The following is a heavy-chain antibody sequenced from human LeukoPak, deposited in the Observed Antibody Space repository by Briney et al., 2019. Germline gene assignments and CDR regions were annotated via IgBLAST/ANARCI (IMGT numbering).Heavy chain of an antibody. CDR2: IYSGGST. V-gene: IGHV3-66*01. D-gene: IGHD3-3*01. CDR1: GFTVSSNY. Sequence: PGGSLRLSCAASGFTVSSNYMSWVRQAPGKGLEWVSVIYSGGSTYYADSVKGRFTISRDNSKNTLYLQMNSLRAEDMAVYYCARDLPPDTIFGVVTLGAFDIWGQGTMVTVSS. CDR3: ARDLPPDTIFGVVTLGAFDI. J-gene: IGHJ3*02.